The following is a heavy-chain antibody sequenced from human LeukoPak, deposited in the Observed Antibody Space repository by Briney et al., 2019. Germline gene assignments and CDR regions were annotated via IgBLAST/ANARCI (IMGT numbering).Heavy chain of an antibody. CDR3: AKYRRAYCSSTSCFFDY. Sequence: GGSLRLSCAASGFTFSSYAMSWVRQAPGKGLEWVSAISGSGGSTYYADSVKGRFTISRDNSKNTLYLQMNSLRAEDTAVYYCAKYRRAYCSSTSCFFDYWGQGTLVTVSS. CDR2: ISGSGGST. CDR1: GFTFSSYA. V-gene: IGHV3-23*01. J-gene: IGHJ4*02. D-gene: IGHD2-2*01.